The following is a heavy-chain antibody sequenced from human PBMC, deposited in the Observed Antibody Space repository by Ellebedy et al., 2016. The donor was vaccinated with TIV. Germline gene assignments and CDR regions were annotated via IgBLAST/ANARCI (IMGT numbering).Heavy chain of an antibody. J-gene: IGHJ4*02. V-gene: IGHV4-59*01. CDR3: ARRSRVGASGHLDY. CDR1: GGSISSNY. D-gene: IGHD1-26*01. Sequence: MPSETLSLTCTVSGGSISSNYWSWIRQPPGKGLEWIGYVSHSWSTNYNPSLKSRVTISLDTSKNQFSLKLSSVTAADTAVYYCARRSRVGASGHLDYWGQGTLVTVSS. CDR2: VSHSWST.